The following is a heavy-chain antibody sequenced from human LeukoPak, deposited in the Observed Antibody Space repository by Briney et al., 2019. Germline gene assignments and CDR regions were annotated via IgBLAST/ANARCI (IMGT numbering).Heavy chain of an antibody. CDR1: GCTFTSYG. CDR2: ISAYNGNT. CDR3: ARDRWVAARPGDYFDY. D-gene: IGHD6-6*01. J-gene: IGHJ4*02. Sequence: ASVKVSRKASGCTFTSYGISWVRQAPGQGLEWMGWISAYNGNTNYAQKLQGRVTMTTDTSTSTAYMELRSLRSDDTAVYYCARDRWVAARPGDYFDYWGQGTLVTVSS. V-gene: IGHV1-18*01.